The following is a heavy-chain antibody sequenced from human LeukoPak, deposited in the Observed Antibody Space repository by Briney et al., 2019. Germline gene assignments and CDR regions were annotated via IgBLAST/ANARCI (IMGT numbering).Heavy chain of an antibody. D-gene: IGHD6-13*01. J-gene: IGHJ4*02. CDR3: ARGSTVAAAGRTLPFEH. V-gene: IGHV1-2*02. Sequence: ASVKVSCKASGYTFSGYYMHWVRRAPGQGLDYMGWINSNSGDTTYAQKFQGRITMSRDTSISTAYVELSGLTSDDTAVYYCARGSTVAAAGRTLPFEHWGQGTLVNVSP. CDR2: INSNSGDT. CDR1: GYTFSGYY.